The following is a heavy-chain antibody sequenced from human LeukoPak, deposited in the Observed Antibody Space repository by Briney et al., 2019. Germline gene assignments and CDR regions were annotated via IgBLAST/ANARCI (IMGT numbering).Heavy chain of an antibody. J-gene: IGHJ4*02. CDR3: AKRGDFWSGYCIDY. V-gene: IGHV3-23*01. D-gene: IGHD3-3*01. CDR2: ISGSGGST. Sequence: GGSLRLSCAASGFTFSSYAMSWVRQAPGKGLEWVSAISGSGGSTYYADSVKGRFTISRDNSKNTLYLQMNSLRAEDTAVYYCAKRGDFWSGYCIDYWGQGTLVTASS. CDR1: GFTFSSYA.